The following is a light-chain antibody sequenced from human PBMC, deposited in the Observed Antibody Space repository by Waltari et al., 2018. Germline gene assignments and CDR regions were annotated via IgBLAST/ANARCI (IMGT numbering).Light chain of an antibody. Sequence: QSVLTQPAPVSGSPGQAITISCSGTSNAVGSSNYVAWYQQHPGKAPKLMIYDVNNRPSGVSNRFSGSKSGNTASLTISGLQAEDEANYHCSSYTGSNTLIFGGGTKLTVL. J-gene: IGLJ2*01. CDR1: SNAVGSSNY. CDR3: SSYTGSNTLI. V-gene: IGLV2-14*03. CDR2: DVN.